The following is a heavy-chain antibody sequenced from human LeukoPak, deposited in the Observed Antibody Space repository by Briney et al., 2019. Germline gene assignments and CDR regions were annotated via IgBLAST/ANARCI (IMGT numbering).Heavy chain of an antibody. CDR1: GGSISSYY. V-gene: IGHV4-59*01. Sequence: SETLSLTCTVSGGSISSYYWSWIRQPPGKGLEWIGYIYFSGSTNYNPSLRSRVTVSVDTSKNQFSLKLSSVTAADTAVYYCAREDGYYFNYWGQGILVTVPS. CDR2: IYFSGST. CDR3: AREDGYYFNY. D-gene: IGHD5-24*01. J-gene: IGHJ4*02.